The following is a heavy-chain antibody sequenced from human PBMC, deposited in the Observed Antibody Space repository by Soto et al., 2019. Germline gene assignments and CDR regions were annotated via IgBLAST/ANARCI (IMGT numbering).Heavy chain of an antibody. D-gene: IGHD1-26*01. CDR3: AADGRNSGIYDA. CDR1: GFTFTKSA. J-gene: IGHJ5*02. CDR2: IVVGSGNT. Sequence: QMQLVQSGPEGKKPGTSVKVSCKASGFTFTKSALQWVRQARGQRLEWIGWIVVGSGNTNYAQKFQERVTITRDMSTSTAYMELSSLRSEDTAVYYCAADGRNSGIYDAWGQGTLVTVSS. V-gene: IGHV1-58*01.